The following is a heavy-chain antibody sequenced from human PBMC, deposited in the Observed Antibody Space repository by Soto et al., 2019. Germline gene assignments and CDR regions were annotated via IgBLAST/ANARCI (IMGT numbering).Heavy chain of an antibody. CDR1: GFIFTRHC. CDR3: GTVFDL. CDR2: INNDGGAT. V-gene: IGHV3-74*01. Sequence: EEQVVEPGGGLVQPGGSLRLSCAASGFIFTRHCMHWVSQGPGKGLYWVSGINNDGGATFYAASVKGRFTSSRDNSNNMVYLQMNSLGAEDAAVSYCGTVFDLWGHGTRVTVSS. D-gene: IGHD4-4*01. J-gene: IGHJ5*02.